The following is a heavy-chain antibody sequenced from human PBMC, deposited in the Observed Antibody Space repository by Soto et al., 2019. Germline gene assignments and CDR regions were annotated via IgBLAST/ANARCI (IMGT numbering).Heavy chain of an antibody. CDR1: GYSFISYG. V-gene: IGHV1-18*04. CDR2: ISGYNGNT. CDR3: ARDQGTLDQSRGWYGD. D-gene: IGHD6-19*01. Sequence: QVQLVQSGGEVKQPGASVKVSCKASGYSFISYGISWVRQAPGQGLEWMGWISGYNGNTKDAQKLQGRVTMTTDTTTSTVDMELRSLRSDDTAVYYGARDQGTLDQSRGWYGDWGQGTLVTVSS. J-gene: IGHJ4*02.